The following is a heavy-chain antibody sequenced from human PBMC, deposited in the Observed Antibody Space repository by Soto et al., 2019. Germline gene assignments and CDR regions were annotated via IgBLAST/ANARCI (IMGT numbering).Heavy chain of an antibody. CDR2: IIPIFGTA. CDR1: GGTFSSYA. Sequence: EASVKVSCKASGGTFSSYAISWVRQAPGQGLEWMGGIIPIFGTANYAQKFQGRVTITADESTSTAYMELSSLRSEDTAVYYCAKSPYSSDHPSPVDYYYYGMDVWGQGTTVTVSS. D-gene: IGHD6-19*01. J-gene: IGHJ6*02. CDR3: AKSPYSSDHPSPVDYYYYGMDV. V-gene: IGHV1-69*13.